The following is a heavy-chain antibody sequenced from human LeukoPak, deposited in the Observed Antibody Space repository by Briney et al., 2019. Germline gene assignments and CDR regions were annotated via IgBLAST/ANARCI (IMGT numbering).Heavy chain of an antibody. J-gene: IGHJ6*03. D-gene: IGHD3-10*01. CDR2: IYYSGST. CDR1: GGSISSLY. Sequence: SETLSLTCAVSGGSISSLYWNWIRQPPGKGLEYIGYIYYSGSTNYNPSLKSRVTISIDTSKNQFSLTLNSVTVADTAIYYCARGSGSYGSNMDVWGKGTTVTISS. V-gene: IGHV4-59*01. CDR3: ARGSGSYGSNMDV.